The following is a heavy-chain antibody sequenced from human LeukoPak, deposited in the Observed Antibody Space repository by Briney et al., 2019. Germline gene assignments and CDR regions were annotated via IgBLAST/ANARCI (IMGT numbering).Heavy chain of an antibody. D-gene: IGHD3-3*01. CDR2: IYYSGSS. CDR3: ATSFYDFWSGYYRGLDY. CDR1: GASISSYY. Sequence: PSETLSLTCTVSGASISSYYWSWIRQPPGKGLEWMGFIYYSGSSYYNPSLKSRVTMSVDTSKNQFSLKLSSVTAADTAVYYCATSFYDFWSGYYRGLDYWGQGTLVTVSS. V-gene: IGHV4-59*04. J-gene: IGHJ4*02.